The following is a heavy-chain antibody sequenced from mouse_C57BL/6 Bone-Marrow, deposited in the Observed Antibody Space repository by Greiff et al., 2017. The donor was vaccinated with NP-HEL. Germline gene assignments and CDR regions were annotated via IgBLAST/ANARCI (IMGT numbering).Heavy chain of an antibody. D-gene: IGHD2-4*01. CDR3: ARSGGLPAWFAY. CDR2: IYPRSGNT. Sequence: VMLVESGAELARPGASVKLSCKASGYTFTSYGISWVKQRTGQGLEWIGEIYPRSGNTYYNEKFKGKATLTADKSSSTAYMELRSLTSEDSAVYFCARSGGLPAWFAYWGQGTLVTVSA. V-gene: IGHV1-81*01. CDR1: GYTFTSYG. J-gene: IGHJ3*01.